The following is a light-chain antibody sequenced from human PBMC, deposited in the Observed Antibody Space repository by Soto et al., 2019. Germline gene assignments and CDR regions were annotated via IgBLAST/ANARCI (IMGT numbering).Light chain of an antibody. CDR3: QQRSNWPLGVT. CDR1: QSLSSGY. CDR2: AAS. Sequence: EILLTQSPCTLSLSPGERATLSCRASQSLSSGYLAWYQQKPGQAPSILIYAASSRATGIPDRLSGSGSGTDFSLTINRLEPEDSAVYYCQQRSNWPLGVTFGGGTKVDIK. J-gene: IGKJ4*01. V-gene: IGKV3D-20*02.